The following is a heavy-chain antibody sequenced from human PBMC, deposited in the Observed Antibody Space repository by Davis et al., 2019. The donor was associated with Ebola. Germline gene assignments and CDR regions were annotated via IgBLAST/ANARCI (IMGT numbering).Heavy chain of an antibody. Sequence: AASVKVSCKASGYTFTSYDINWVRQATGQGLEWMGWMNPNSGNTGYAQNFQGRVTMTRNTSMSTAYMELSSLRSEDTAVYYCARGDSSGWYDFDYWGQGTLVTVSS. CDR2: MNPNSGNT. J-gene: IGHJ4*02. D-gene: IGHD6-19*01. CDR3: ARGDSSGWYDFDY. CDR1: GYTFTSYD. V-gene: IGHV1-8*01.